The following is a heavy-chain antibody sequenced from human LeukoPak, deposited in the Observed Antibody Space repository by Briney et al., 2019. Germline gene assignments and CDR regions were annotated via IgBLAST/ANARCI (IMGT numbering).Heavy chain of an antibody. CDR3: ARERLGQQLISRKQYYYMDV. CDR2: IYSGCST. J-gene: IGHJ6*03. D-gene: IGHD3-16*01. CDR1: GFTVSSNY. Sequence: GGSLRLSCAASGFTVSSNYMSWVRQAPGKGLEWVSIIYSGCSTYYGDSVKGRFTISRDNSKNTLYLQMNSLRAEDTAVYYCARERLGQQLISRKQYYYMDVWGKGTTVTISS. V-gene: IGHV3-66*01.